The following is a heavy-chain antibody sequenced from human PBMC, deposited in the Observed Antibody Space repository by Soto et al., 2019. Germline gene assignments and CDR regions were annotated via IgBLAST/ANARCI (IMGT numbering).Heavy chain of an antibody. J-gene: IGHJ4*02. Sequence: EVQLVESGGGLVQPGGSLRLSCVASGSPFGGPGLPWVRQAPGRGLVWVSRINSDATTKNYADYVQGRFTIARDNAENTLYLQMDSLTAEDTAVYYCARGPTGWYGYDYWGQGTLVTVSS. CDR2: INSDATTK. D-gene: IGHD6-19*01. CDR3: ARGPTGWYGYDY. V-gene: IGHV3-74*01. CDR1: GSPFGGPG.